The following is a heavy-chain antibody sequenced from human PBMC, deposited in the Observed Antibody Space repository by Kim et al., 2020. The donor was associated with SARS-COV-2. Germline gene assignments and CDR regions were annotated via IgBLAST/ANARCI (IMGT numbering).Heavy chain of an antibody. CDR3: ARARGSGNFDY. V-gene: IGHV3-33*01. J-gene: IGHJ4*02. Sequence: KDYADCVKGRFTISRDNSKSTLYLQMNSLRAEDTAVDYCARARGSGNFDYWGQGTLVTVSS. CDR2: K. D-gene: IGHD3-10*01.